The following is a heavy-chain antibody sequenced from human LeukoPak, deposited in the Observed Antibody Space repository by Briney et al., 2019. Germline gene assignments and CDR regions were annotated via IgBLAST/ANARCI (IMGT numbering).Heavy chain of an antibody. CDR1: GFTFSSYG. CDR2: ISYDGSNK. D-gene: IGHD3-3*01. CDR3: ARDFRPDDFWSGRFDY. Sequence: GRSLRLSCAASGFTFSSYGMHWVRQAPGKGLEWVAVISYDGSNKYYADSVKGRFTISRDNSKNTLYLQMNSLRAEDTAVYYCARDFRPDDFWSGRFDYWGQGTLVTVSS. V-gene: IGHV3-30*03. J-gene: IGHJ4*02.